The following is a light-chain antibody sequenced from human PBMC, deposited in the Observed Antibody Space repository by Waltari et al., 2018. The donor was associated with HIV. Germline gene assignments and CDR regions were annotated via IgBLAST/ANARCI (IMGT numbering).Light chain of an antibody. CDR2: KVS. J-gene: IGKJ1*01. V-gene: IGKV2-30*01. CDR1: QSLVYSDGNTD. CDR3: MQGALWRWT. Sequence: DVVMTQSPLSLPVTLGQPASISCRSSQSLVYSDGNTDLHWFQQRPGQSPRRLIYKVSNGDAGVPDRFSGGGAGTDLTVKISMVEAEDGGVEYCMQGALWRWTLGQGTKVESK.